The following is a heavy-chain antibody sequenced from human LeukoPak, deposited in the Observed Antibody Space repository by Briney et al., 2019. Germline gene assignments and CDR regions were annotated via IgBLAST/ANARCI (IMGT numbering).Heavy chain of an antibody. D-gene: IGHD3-22*01. V-gene: IGHV3-20*04. J-gene: IGHJ4*02. CDR1: GFTFDDYG. CDR3: ARSGLKWLLGYFDY. CDR2: INWNGGST. Sequence: GGSLRLSCAASGFTFDDYGMSWVRQAPGKGLERVSGINWNGGSTGYADSVKGRFTISRDNAKNSLYLQMNSLRAEDTALYYCARSGLKWLLGYFDYWGQGTLVTVSS.